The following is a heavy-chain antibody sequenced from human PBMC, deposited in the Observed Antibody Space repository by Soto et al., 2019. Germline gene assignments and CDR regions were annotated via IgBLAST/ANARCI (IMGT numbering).Heavy chain of an antibody. Sequence: QVQLVESGGGVVQPGRSLRLSCAASGFTFSSYGMHWVRQPPGKGLEWVAVISYDGSDKYYADSVKGRFTISRDSSKNPLHLQLNSLRVEDTAVYYCAKDLLSELLSAGLDYWGQGTLVTVSS. CDR2: ISYDGSDK. D-gene: IGHD1-26*01. V-gene: IGHV3-30*18. CDR3: AKDLLSELLSAGLDY. J-gene: IGHJ4*02. CDR1: GFTFSSYG.